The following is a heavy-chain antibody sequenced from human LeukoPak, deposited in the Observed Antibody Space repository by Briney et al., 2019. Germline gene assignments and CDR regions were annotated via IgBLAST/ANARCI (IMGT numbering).Heavy chain of an antibody. CDR1: GGSFSGYY. V-gene: IGHV4-34*01. J-gene: IGHJ5*02. D-gene: IGHD3-3*01. Sequence: PPETLSLTCAVYGGSFSGYYWSWIRQPPGKVLEWIGEIHHSGSTNYNPSLKSRVTISVDTSKNQFSLKLSSVTAADTAAYYCARGQQYYDFWSGHNWFDPWGQGTLVTVSS. CDR2: IHHSGST. CDR3: ARGQQYYDFWSGHNWFDP.